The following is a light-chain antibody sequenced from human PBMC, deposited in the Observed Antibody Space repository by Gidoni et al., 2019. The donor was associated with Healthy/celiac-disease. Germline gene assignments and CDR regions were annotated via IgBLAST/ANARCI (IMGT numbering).Light chain of an antibody. Sequence: SSELTQDPAVSVALGQTVRITCQGDSLRSYYASWYQKKPGQAPVLVIYGKNNRPSGIPDRFSGSSSGNTASLTITGAQAEDEADYYCNSRDSSGTVFGGGTKLTVL. V-gene: IGLV3-19*01. J-gene: IGLJ2*01. CDR3: NSRDSSGTV. CDR2: GKN. CDR1: SLRSYY.